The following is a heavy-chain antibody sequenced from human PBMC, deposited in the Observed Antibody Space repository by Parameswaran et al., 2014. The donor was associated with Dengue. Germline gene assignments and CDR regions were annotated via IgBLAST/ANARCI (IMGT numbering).Heavy chain of an antibody. V-gene: IGHV4-34*01. CDR3: ARIDYGDPYYGMDV. Sequence: WIRQPPGKGLEWIGEINHSGSTNYNPSLKSRVTISVDTSKNQFSLKLSSVTAADTAVYYCARIDYGDPYYGMDVWGQGTTVTVSS. D-gene: IGHD4-17*01. J-gene: IGHJ6*02. CDR2: INHSGST.